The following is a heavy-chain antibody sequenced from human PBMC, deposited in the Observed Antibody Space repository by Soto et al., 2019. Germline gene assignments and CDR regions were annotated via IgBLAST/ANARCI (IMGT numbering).Heavy chain of an antibody. CDR2: IYYSGSP. CDR1: GGSITSYY. V-gene: IGHV4-59*08. Sequence: SETLSLTCTVSGGSITSYYWSWIRQSPGKGLEWIGYIYYSGSPSYNQSLKSRVTISTDTSKNQFSLKVNSVTAADTAVYYWAGFLPPPPPNPYYYL. D-gene: IGHD2-2*01. J-gene: IGHJ6*03. CDR3: AGFLPPPPPNPYYYL.